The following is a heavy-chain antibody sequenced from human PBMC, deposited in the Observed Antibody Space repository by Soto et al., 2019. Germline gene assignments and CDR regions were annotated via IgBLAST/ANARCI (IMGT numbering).Heavy chain of an antibody. D-gene: IGHD3-10*01. CDR3: ARGLNGSGGAFDI. V-gene: IGHV4-31*03. CDR2: IYYSGST. Sequence: SETLSLTCTVSGGSISSGGYYWSWIRQHPGKGLEWIGYIYYSGSTYYNPSLKSRVTISVATSKNQFSLKLSSVTAADTAVYYCARGLNGSGGAFDIWGQGTMVTVSS. J-gene: IGHJ3*02. CDR1: GGSISSGGYY.